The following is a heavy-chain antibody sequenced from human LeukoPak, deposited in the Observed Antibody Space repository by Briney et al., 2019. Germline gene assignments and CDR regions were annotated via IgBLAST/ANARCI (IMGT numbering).Heavy chain of an antibody. CDR3: AKARGSGRPLVHGVDV. Sequence: GSLRLSCAASGFTFSSYGMHWVRQAPGKGLEWVAVISYDGSNKYYADSVKGRFTISRDNSKNTLYLQMNSLRAEGTAVYYCAKARGSGRPLVHGVDVWGQGTMVTVSS. V-gene: IGHV3-30*18. D-gene: IGHD3-10*01. CDR2: ISYDGSNK. J-gene: IGHJ3*01. CDR1: GFTFSSYG.